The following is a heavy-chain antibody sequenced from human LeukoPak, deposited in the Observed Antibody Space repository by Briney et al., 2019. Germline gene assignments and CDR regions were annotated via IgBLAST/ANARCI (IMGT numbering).Heavy chain of an antibody. D-gene: IGHD1-1*01. CDR2: INPHRGGT. J-gene: IGHJ4*02. CDR3: ARVVERGCFDY. CDR1: GYTFTSYG. Sequence: ASVKVSCKASGYTFTSYGISWVRQAPGQGLEWMGRINPHRGGTKYAQKFQGSVAMTGDTSISTAHMELSRLRSDDTAVYYCARVVERGCFDYWGQGTLVTVSS. V-gene: IGHV1-2*06.